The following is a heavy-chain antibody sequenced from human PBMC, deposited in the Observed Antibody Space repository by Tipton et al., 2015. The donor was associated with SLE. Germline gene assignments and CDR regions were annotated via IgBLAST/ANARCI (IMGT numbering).Heavy chain of an antibody. J-gene: IGHJ4*02. D-gene: IGHD2-8*01. CDR2: INHSGST. CDR3: ARDCTTGVCYTTSFDY. V-gene: IGHV4-34*01. Sequence: TLSLTCAVYGGSFSDYSWSWIRQPPGKGLEWIGEINHSGSTNYNPSFKSRVTISIDTSKNQFSLRLSSVTAADTAVYYCARDCTTGVCYTTSFDYWGQGTLVTVSP. CDR1: GGSFSDYS.